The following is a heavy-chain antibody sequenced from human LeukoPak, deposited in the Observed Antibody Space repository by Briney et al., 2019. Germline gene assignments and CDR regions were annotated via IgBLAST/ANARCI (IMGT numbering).Heavy chain of an antibody. Sequence: SETLSLTCAVYGGSFSGYYWSWIRQPPGKGLEWIGEINHSGSTNYNPSLESRVTISVDTSKNQFSLKLSSVTAADTAVYYCARGRRFLERYDYWGQGTLVTVSP. V-gene: IGHV4-34*01. CDR1: GGSFSGYY. CDR3: ARGRRFLERYDY. J-gene: IGHJ4*02. D-gene: IGHD3-3*01. CDR2: INHSGST.